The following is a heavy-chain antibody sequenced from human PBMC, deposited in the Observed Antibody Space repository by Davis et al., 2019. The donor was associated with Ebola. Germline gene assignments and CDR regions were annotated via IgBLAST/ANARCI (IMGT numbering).Heavy chain of an antibody. J-gene: IGHJ5*02. CDR2: INSDGSST. Sequence: GESLKISCAASGFTFSSYWMHWVRQAPGKGLVWVSRINSDGSSTSYADSVKGRFTISRDNAKNTLYLQMNSLRAEDTAVYYCARISWVRGWFDPWGQGTLVTVYS. CDR3: ARISWVRGWFDP. D-gene: IGHD1-26*01. V-gene: IGHV3-74*01. CDR1: GFTFSSYW.